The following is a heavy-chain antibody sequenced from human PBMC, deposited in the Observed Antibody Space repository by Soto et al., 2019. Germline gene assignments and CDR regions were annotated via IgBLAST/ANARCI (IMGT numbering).Heavy chain of an antibody. Sequence: SETLSLTCTVSGGSISNGGYYWTWIRQHPGKGLEWIGYIYYSGSTYYNPSLKSRVTISVDTSKNQFSLKLASVTAADTAVYYCARDVTDFWSGHEGMDVWGQGTTVTVSS. CDR1: GGSISNGGYY. J-gene: IGHJ6*02. CDR3: ARDVTDFWSGHEGMDV. V-gene: IGHV4-31*03. CDR2: IYYSGST. D-gene: IGHD3-3*01.